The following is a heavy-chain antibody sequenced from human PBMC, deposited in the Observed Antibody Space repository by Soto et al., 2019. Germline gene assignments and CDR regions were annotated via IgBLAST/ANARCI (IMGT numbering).Heavy chain of an antibody. Sequence: SETLSLTCTVSGASIRSYYWSWIRQPPGKGLEWIGYIYNSGTTNYNPTLESRVSMSVDTSKNQFSLKLNSVTAADTAVYYCARWGSYDVLSGYSFGAAYFWGQGTLVTVSS. J-gene: IGHJ4*02. V-gene: IGHV4-59*01. D-gene: IGHD5-18*01. CDR1: GASIRSYY. CDR3: ARWGSYDVLSGYSFGAAYF. CDR2: IYNSGTT.